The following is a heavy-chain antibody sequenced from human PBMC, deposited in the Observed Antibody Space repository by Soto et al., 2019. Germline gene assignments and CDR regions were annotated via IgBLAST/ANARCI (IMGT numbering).Heavy chain of an antibody. J-gene: IGHJ4*02. D-gene: IGHD3-3*01. CDR1: GLTFSSFW. CDR3: ASDFGVQELDY. Sequence: EVQLVESGGDLVQPGGSLRLSCAASGLTFSSFWITWVRQAPGKGLEWVANINQDGSEKHYVDSVKGRFTLSRDNAENSVYLQMTSLRADDSSGYYFASDFGVQELDYWGQGTLVTVSA. CDR2: INQDGSEK. V-gene: IGHV3-7*01.